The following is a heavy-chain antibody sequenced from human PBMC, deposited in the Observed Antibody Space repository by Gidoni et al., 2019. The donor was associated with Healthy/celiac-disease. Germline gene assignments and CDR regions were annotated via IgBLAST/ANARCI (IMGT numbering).Heavy chain of an antibody. CDR1: GGSFSGYY. CDR2: INHSGST. Sequence: QVQLQQWGAGLLKPSETLSLTCAVYGGSFSGYYWSWIRQPPGKGLEWIGEINHSGSTNYNPSLKSRVTISVDTPKNQFSLKLSSVTAADTAVYYCARLGYCSGGSCYSGFDYWGQGTLVTVSS. D-gene: IGHD2-15*01. J-gene: IGHJ4*02. CDR3: ARLGYCSGGSCYSGFDY. V-gene: IGHV4-34*01.